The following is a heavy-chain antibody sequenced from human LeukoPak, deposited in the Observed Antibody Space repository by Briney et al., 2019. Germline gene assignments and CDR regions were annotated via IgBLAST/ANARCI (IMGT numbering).Heavy chain of an antibody. Sequence: SETLPLTCTVSGGSISSGGYYWGWIRQHPGKGLEWIGYIYYSGSTYYNPSLKSRVTTSVDTSKNQLTLRLSSVTAADTAVYYCARAPQDVHTALCLGYFDYWGQGTLVTVSS. V-gene: IGHV4-31*03. CDR1: GGSISSGGYY. CDR3: ARAPQDVHTALCLGYFDY. D-gene: IGHD5-18*01. CDR2: IYYSGST. J-gene: IGHJ4*02.